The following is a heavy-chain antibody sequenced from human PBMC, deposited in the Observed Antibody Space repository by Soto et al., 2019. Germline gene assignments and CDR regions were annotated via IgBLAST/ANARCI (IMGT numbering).Heavy chain of an antibody. CDR3: AKGSSGFRPYYFDY. CDR1: GFTFDTYA. V-gene: IGHV3-23*01. CDR2: ISGSGGSS. Sequence: GGSLRPSCAASGFTFDTYAMSWVRQAPGKGLEWVSAISGSGGSSYYADSVKGRFTISRDNSRTTLYLQMNSLRADDTALYYCAKGSSGFRPYYFDYWGQGSLVTVSS. J-gene: IGHJ4*02. D-gene: IGHD6-19*01.